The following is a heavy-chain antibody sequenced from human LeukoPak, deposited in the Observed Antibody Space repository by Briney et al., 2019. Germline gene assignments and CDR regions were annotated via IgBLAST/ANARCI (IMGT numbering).Heavy chain of an antibody. CDR3: ARDSGSSPIFVLMVYATRLAMDV. Sequence: PGGSLRLSCAASGFTFSSYSMNWVRQAPGKGLEWVSYITSSSSTIYYADSVKGRFTISRDNAKNSLYLQMNSLRAEDTAVYYCARDSGSSPIFVLMVYATRLAMDVWGKGTTVTVSS. J-gene: IGHJ6*04. CDR2: ITSSSSTI. V-gene: IGHV3-48*01. D-gene: IGHD2-8*01. CDR1: GFTFSSYS.